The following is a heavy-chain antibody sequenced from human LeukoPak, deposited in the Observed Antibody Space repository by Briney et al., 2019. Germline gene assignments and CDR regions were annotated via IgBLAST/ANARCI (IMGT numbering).Heavy chain of an antibody. D-gene: IGHD5-24*01. CDR3: ASAKMATGGGTFDY. J-gene: IGHJ4*02. CDR2: ISSSGVSI. Sequence: GGSLRLSCAASGFTFSSYEMNWVRQAPGKGLEWVSYISSSGVSIYYADSVKGRFTISRDNAKNPLYLQMNSLRAEDTAVYYCASAKMATGGGTFDYWGQGTLVTVSS. V-gene: IGHV3-48*03. CDR1: GFTFSSYE.